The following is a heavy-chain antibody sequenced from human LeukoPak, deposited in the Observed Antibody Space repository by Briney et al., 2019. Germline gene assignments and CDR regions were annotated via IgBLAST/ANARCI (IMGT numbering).Heavy chain of an antibody. Sequence: PGRSLRLSCAASGFTFSYYTMHWVRQAPGKGLEWVAVISYDGSNKYYADSVKGRFTISRDNSKNTLYLQMNSLRAEDTAVYYCAKVQSGGSYIQDWGQGTLVTVSS. CDR2: ISYDGSNK. D-gene: IGHD1-26*01. J-gene: IGHJ4*02. CDR3: AKVQSGGSYIQD. CDR1: GFTFSYYT. V-gene: IGHV3-30-3*01.